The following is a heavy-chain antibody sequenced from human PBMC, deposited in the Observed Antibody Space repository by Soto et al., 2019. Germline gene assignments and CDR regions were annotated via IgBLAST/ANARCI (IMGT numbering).Heavy chain of an antibody. CDR1: GFTFSSYG. V-gene: IGHV3-30*18. CDR2: ISYDGSEK. D-gene: IGHD4-17*01. CDR3: AKAGDYGCNSGGNDY. Sequence: QVQLVESGGGVVQPGRSLRLSCAASGFTFSSYGMHWVRQAPGKGLEWVAVISYDGSEKYYADSVKGRFTISRDNFKNALYLQMNSLRAEDRAVYYCAKAGDYGCNSGGNDYWGQGTMVTVSS. J-gene: IGHJ4*02.